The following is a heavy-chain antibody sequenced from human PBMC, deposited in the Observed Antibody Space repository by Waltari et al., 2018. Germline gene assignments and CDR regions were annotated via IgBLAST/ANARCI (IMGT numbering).Heavy chain of an antibody. Sequence: EAQLVESGGGLVQPGGSLRLSCAASGFTFSSYAIGWVLQAPGGGLEWVSTISGGGADTYYADSVKGRLTISRDNSKNTLFLQMSSLRAEDTALYYCTKLAAAGHYYHYYMDVWGKGTTVTVSS. V-gene: IGHV3-23*04. CDR2: ISGGGADT. J-gene: IGHJ6*03. CDR1: GFTFSSYA. CDR3: TKLAAAGHYYHYYMDV. D-gene: IGHD6-13*01.